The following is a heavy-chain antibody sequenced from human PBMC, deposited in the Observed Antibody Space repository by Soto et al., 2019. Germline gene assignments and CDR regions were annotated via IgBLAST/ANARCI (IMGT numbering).Heavy chain of an antibody. CDR2: ISYDGSNK. CDR1: GFTFSSYG. Sequence: QVQLVESGGGVVQPGRSLRLSCAASGFTFSSYGMHWVRQAPGKGLEWVAVISYDGSNKYYADSVKGRFTIARDNSKNTLYLQMNSLRAEDTAVYYCAKARAARHAPVATVDYWGQGTLVTVSS. J-gene: IGHJ4*02. V-gene: IGHV3-30*18. CDR3: AKARAARHAPVATVDY. D-gene: IGHD5-12*01.